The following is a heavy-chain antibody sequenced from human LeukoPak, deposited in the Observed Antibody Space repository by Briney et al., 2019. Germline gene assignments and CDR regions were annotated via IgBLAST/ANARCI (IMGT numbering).Heavy chain of an antibody. CDR3: ARSLGDYYGSGSYWFDP. CDR1: GYTFTGYY. D-gene: IGHD3-10*01. Sequence: ASVKVSCKASGYTFTGYYMHWVRQAPGQGLEWMGWINPNSGGTNYAQKFQGRVTMTRDTSIRTAYMELSSLRSEATAVYYCARSLGDYYGSGSYWFDPWGQGTLVTVSS. J-gene: IGHJ5*02. V-gene: IGHV1-2*02. CDR2: INPNSGGT.